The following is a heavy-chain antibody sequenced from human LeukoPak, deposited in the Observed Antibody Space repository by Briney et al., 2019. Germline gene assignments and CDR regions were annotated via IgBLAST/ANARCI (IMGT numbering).Heavy chain of an antibody. D-gene: IGHD3-10*01. Sequence: NAGGSLRLSCAASGFSISDDWMSWVRQAPGKGLEWVGRIKSESSGATTHYAAPVKGRFIISRDDSKNTLYLQLNSLKTDDTAVYYCTLIKGWGSGTYYLDYWGQGSLVTVSS. CDR1: GFSISDDW. CDR2: IKSESSGATT. J-gene: IGHJ4*02. CDR3: TLIKGWGSGTYYLDY. V-gene: IGHV3-15*01.